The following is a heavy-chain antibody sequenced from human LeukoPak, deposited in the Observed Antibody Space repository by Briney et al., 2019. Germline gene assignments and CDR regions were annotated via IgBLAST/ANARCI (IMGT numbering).Heavy chain of an antibody. J-gene: IGHJ5*02. CDR1: GGSISSYY. D-gene: IGHD2-15*01. Sequence: SETLSLTCTVSGGSISSYYWSWIRQPPGKGLEWIGYIYYSGSTNYNPSLKSRVTISVDTSKNQFSLKLSSVTAADTAVYYCARAEGGGDNWFDPWGQGTLVTVSS. CDR3: ARAEGGGDNWFDP. V-gene: IGHV4-59*01. CDR2: IYYSGST.